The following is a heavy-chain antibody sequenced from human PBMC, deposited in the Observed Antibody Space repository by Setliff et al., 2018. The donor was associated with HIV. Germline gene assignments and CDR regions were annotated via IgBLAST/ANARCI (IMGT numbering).Heavy chain of an antibody. V-gene: IGHV3-74*01. CDR2: ITSDGSTT. D-gene: IGHD6-19*01. Sequence: PGGSLRLSCAASGFTFSSYWMHWVRQAPGQGLVWVSRITSDGSTTAYADSVKGRFTISRDNTRNTLYLQMNSLRAEDTAVYYCARSGGFHWGQGTLVTVSS. CDR3: ARSGGFH. CDR1: GFTFSSYW. J-gene: IGHJ4*02.